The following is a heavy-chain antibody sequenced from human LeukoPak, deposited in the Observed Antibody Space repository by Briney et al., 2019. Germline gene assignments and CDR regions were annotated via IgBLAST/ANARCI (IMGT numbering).Heavy chain of an antibody. D-gene: IGHD6-13*01. V-gene: IGHV5-51*01. CDR2: IYPGDSDT. Sequence: GESLKISCKGSGYSFTSYWIGWVRQMPGKGLEWMGIIYPGDSDTRYSPSFQGQVTISADKSISTAYLQWSSPKASDTAMYYCARAAAAGKSGYYYYGMDVWGQGTTVTVSS. CDR1: GYSFTSYW. CDR3: ARAAAAGKSGYYYYGMDV. J-gene: IGHJ6*02.